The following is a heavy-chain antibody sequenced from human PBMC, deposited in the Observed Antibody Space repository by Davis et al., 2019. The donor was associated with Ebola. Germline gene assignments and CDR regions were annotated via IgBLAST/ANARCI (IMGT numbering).Heavy chain of an antibody. D-gene: IGHD1-7*01. V-gene: IGHV3-7*04. CDR3: ARGMTGAKEVGYYYGLDV. Sequence: GESLKISCAASGFTFSSYCMTWVRQAPGKGLEWVAHIKQDGNDKYYADSVKGRFTISRDNAKNSLYLQMNSLRGEDTAVYYCARGMTGAKEVGYYYGLDVWGKGTTVTVSS. CDR2: IKQDGNDK. J-gene: IGHJ6*04. CDR1: GFTFSSYC.